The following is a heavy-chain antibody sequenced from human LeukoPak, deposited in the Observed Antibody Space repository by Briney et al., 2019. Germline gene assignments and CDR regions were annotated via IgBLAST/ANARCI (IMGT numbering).Heavy chain of an antibody. CDR3: AKCHRGNYYYGMDV. CDR1: GFTFSNYG. D-gene: IGHD3-16*01. J-gene: IGHJ6*02. V-gene: IGHV3-23*01. CDR2: ISGSGGST. Sequence: GGSLRLSCAASGFTFSNYGMHWVRQAPGKGLEWVSVISGSGGSTYYADSVKGRFTISRDNSKNTLYLQMNSLRAEDTAVYYCAKCHRGNYYYGMDVWGQGTTVTVSS.